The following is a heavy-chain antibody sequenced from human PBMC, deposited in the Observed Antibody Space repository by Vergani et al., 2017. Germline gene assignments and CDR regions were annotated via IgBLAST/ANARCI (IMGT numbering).Heavy chain of an antibody. CDR2: INHSGST. V-gene: IGHV4-34*01. D-gene: IGHD1-26*01. CDR1: GGSFSGYY. Sequence: QVQLQQWGAGLLKPSETLSLTCAVYGGSFSGYYWSWIRQPPGKGLEWIGEINHSGSTNYNPSLKSRVTISVDTSKNQFSLKLSSVTAADTAVYYCVKDRYSGSYYKGDAFDIWGQGTMVTVSS. J-gene: IGHJ3*02. CDR3: VKDRYSGSYYKGDAFDI.